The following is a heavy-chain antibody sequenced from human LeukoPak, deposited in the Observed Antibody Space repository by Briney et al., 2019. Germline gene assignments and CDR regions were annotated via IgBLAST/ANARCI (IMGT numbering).Heavy chain of an antibody. V-gene: IGHV3-7*01. CDR1: GFTFNSYW. D-gene: IGHD3-10*01. J-gene: IGHJ4*02. Sequence: GGSLRLSCAASGFTFNSYWMSWVRQTPGKGLEWVANIKKDGSEKYYVDSVKGRFTISRDNAKNSLYLQMNSLRAEDTAVYFCAIDGAARGSGSFGDWGQGTLVTVSS. CDR3: AIDGAARGSGSFGD. CDR2: IKKDGSEK.